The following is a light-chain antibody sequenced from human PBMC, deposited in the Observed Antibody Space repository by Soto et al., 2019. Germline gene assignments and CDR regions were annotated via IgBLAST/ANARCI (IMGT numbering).Light chain of an antibody. CDR3: QQSYSTPMA. CDR2: AAS. CDR1: QSIRSD. J-gene: IGKJ1*01. V-gene: IGKV1-39*01. Sequence: DIQMTQSPSSLSASVGDRVTITCRASQSIRSDLNWYQQKPGKAPNLLIYAASSLQSGVPSRFSGSGSGTDFTLTITSLQPEDSATYYCQQSYSTPMAFGHGTKVDIK.